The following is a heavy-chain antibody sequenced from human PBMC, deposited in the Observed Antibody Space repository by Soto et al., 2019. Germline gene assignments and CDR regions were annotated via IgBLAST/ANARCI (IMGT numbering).Heavy chain of an antibody. J-gene: IGHJ3*02. Sequence: EAQLLESGGGSVQPGGSLSVACAASGFTFSSHGMIWIRQAPGKGLEWISGLSRGGGSTYYVDSVKGRFTISRDNAKNTLDLIMKSLRVEDTALYYCARDGQYRTDGLDIWGQGTMVTVSS. CDR3: ARDGQYRTDGLDI. D-gene: IGHD5-12*01. CDR1: GFTFSSHG. CDR2: LSRGGGST. V-gene: IGHV3-23*01.